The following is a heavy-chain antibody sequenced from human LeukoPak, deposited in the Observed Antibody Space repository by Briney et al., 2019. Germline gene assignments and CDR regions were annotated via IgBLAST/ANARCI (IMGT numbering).Heavy chain of an antibody. CDR2: MSNSGSII. Sequence: GGSLRLSCEASGFSFADYYMSWIRQAPGKGLEWVSYMSNSGSIIYYADSVKGRFTISRDNTKTFLYLQMNSLRDEDTAVYYCARLGFGEYYFYYCMDVWGKGTAVTVSS. V-gene: IGHV3-11*01. CDR1: GFSFADYY. D-gene: IGHD3-10*01. CDR3: ARLGFGEYYFYYCMDV. J-gene: IGHJ6*03.